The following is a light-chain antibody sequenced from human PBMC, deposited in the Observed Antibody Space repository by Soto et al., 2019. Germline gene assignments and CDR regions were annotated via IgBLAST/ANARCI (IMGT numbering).Light chain of an antibody. J-gene: IGLJ2*01. V-gene: IGLV2-23*02. Sequence: QSALTQPASVSGSPGKSITISCTGTSSDVGSYNLVSWYQQHPGKAPKLMIYEVSKRPSGVSNRFSGSKSGNTASLSISGLQAENEADYYCCSFAGSSTLLFGGGTKVTLL. CDR3: CSFAGSSTLL. CDR1: SSDVGSYNL. CDR2: EVS.